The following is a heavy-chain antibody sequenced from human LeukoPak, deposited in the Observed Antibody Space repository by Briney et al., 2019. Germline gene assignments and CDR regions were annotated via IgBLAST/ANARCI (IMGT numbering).Heavy chain of an antibody. CDR2: ISSNGGST. Sequence: GGSLRLSCSASGFTFSSYAMHWVRQAPGKGLEYVSAISSNGGSTYYADFVKGRFTISRDNSKNTLYLQMSSLRAEDTAVYYCVKDHEPAAAGTYYYYGMDVWGKGTTVTVSS. CDR3: VKDHEPAAAGTYYYYGMDV. CDR1: GFTFSSYA. D-gene: IGHD6-13*01. J-gene: IGHJ6*04. V-gene: IGHV3-64D*06.